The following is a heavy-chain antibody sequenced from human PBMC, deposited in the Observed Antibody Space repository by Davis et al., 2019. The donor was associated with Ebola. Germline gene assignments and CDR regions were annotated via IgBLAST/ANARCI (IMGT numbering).Heavy chain of an antibody. J-gene: IGHJ4*02. CDR2: IYYSGST. CDR3: ASFIAVAGFDY. CDR1: GGSISSYY. Sequence: MPSETLSLTCTVSGGSISSYYWSWIRQPPGKGLEWIGYIYYSGSTNYNPSLKSRVHISVDTSKNQFSLKLSSVTAADTAVYYCASFIAVAGFDYWGQGTLVTVSS. V-gene: IGHV4-59*08. D-gene: IGHD6-19*01.